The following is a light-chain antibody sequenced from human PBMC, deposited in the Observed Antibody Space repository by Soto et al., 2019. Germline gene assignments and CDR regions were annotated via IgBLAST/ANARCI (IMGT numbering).Light chain of an antibody. CDR1: QSVGSN. Sequence: EIVMTQSPATLSVSPGERATLSCRASQSVGSNLAWYQQKPGQAPRLLIYGASTRATGIPARFSGSGSGTEFTLTISSLQSEDLAVYYCQQYNNWPPTFGGGTKVEIK. CDR2: GAS. V-gene: IGKV3-15*01. CDR3: QQYNNWPPT. J-gene: IGKJ4*01.